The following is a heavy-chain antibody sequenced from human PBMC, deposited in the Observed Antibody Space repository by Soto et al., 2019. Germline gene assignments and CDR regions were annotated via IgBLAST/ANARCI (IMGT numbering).Heavy chain of an antibody. CDR2: ISGSGGGT. J-gene: IGHJ3*02. Sequence: GGSLRLSCAASGFTFSSYAMSWVRQAPGKGLEWVSAISGSGGGTYYADSVKGRFTISRDNSKNTLYLQMNSLRAEDTAVYYCAKDSNGGNAFDIWGQGTMVTVS. V-gene: IGHV3-23*01. CDR3: AKDSNGGNAFDI. D-gene: IGHD1-1*01. CDR1: GFTFSSYA.